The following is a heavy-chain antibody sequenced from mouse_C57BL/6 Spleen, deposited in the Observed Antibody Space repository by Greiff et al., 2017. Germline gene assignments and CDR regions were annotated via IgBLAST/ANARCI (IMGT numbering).Heavy chain of an antibody. Sequence: VQLKESGGGLVKPGGSLKLSCAASGFTFSDYGMHWVRQAPEKGLEWVAYISSGSSTIYYADTVKGRFTISRDNAKNTLFLQMTSLRSEDTAMYYCARLGTTGNFDDWGQGTTLTVSS. V-gene: IGHV5-17*01. CDR1: GFTFSDYG. CDR2: ISSGSSTI. J-gene: IGHJ2*01. D-gene: IGHD4-1*01. CDR3: ARLGTTGNFDD.